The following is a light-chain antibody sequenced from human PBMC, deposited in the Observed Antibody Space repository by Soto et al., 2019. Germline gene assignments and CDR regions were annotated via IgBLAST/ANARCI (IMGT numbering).Light chain of an antibody. CDR2: GES. Sequence: EIVMTQSPATLSVSPGEGATVSCRARQSVSSNLAWYQQKPGQAPRLLIYGESPRATGIPARFSGSGSGTEFTLTISSLQSEDFSVYYCQQYDKWPPSNTFGQGTKLEIK. CDR3: QQYDKWPPSNT. J-gene: IGKJ2*01. V-gene: IGKV3-15*01. CDR1: QSVSSN.